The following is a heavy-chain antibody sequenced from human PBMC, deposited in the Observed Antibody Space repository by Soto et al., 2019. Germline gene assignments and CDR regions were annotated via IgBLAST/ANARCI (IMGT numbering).Heavy chain of an antibody. CDR1: GYTFTDYY. D-gene: IGHD6-13*01. CDR3: SRDSASTAGTFSFFYYYSMDV. CDR2: INPSTGGT. V-gene: IGHV1-2*04. Sequence: QVQLVQSGAEVGKPGASVKVSCKASGYTFTDYYMHWVRQAPGQGLEWMGWINPSTGGTNYAQKFQGYVTMTRDTSISTAYMELSSLKSDDTAVYYCSRDSASTAGTFSFFYYYSMDVWGQGTTVTVSS. J-gene: IGHJ6*02.